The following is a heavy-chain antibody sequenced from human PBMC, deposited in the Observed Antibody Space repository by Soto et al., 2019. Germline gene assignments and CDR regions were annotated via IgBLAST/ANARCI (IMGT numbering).Heavy chain of an antibody. D-gene: IGHD3-22*01. V-gene: IGHV4-4*07. Sequence: SETLSLTCTVSGGSISSYYWSWIRQPAGKGLEWIGRIYTSGSTNYNPSLKSRVTMSVDTSKNQFSLKLSSVTAADTAVYYCARDGYDSSGYYYAYFDYWGQGTLVTVSS. J-gene: IGHJ4*02. CDR2: IYTSGST. CDR1: GGSISSYY. CDR3: ARDGYDSSGYYYAYFDY.